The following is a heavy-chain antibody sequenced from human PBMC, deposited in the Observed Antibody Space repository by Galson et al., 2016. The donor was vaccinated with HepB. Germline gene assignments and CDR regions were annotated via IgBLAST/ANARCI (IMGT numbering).Heavy chain of an antibody. D-gene: IGHD4/OR15-4a*01. CDR3: AKRGYGDGPIDY. CDR2: SKSKNDGGAI. CDR1: GFTFNNAW. Sequence: SLRLSCAVSGFTFNNAWMNWVRQAPGKGLEWVGRSKSKNDGGAIDYAAPVEGRFTISRDDSRNSVYLHMTSLRVEDTAVYYCAKRGYGDGPIDYWGQGTLVTVSP. J-gene: IGHJ4*02. V-gene: IGHV3-15*07.